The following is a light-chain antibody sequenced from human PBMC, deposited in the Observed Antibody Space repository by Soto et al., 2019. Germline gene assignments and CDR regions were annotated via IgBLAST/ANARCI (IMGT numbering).Light chain of an antibody. Sequence: EILLTQSPGTLSLSPGERATLSCRASQTVISSSLAWYQQKPGQAPRLLIYGVFNRATGIPDRFSGSGSGTDVTLTISRLEPEDFAVYYCQQYGSSLPYSFGQGTKLEIK. CDR2: GVF. CDR1: QTVISSS. J-gene: IGKJ2*03. CDR3: QQYGSSLPYS. V-gene: IGKV3-20*01.